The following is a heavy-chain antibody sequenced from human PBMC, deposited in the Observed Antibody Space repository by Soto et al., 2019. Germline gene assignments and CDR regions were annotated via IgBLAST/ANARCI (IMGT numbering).Heavy chain of an antibody. CDR2: IYSGGST. CDR1: GFTVSSNY. J-gene: IGHJ4*02. D-gene: IGHD3-16*02. CDR3: AKELITFGGVIVSYYFDY. Sequence: PGGSLRLCCAASGFTVSSNYMSWVRQAPGKGLEWVSVIYSGGSTYYADSVKGRFTISRDNSKNTLYLQMNSLRAEDTAVYYCAKELITFGGVIVSYYFDYWGQGTLVTVSS. V-gene: IGHV3-53*05.